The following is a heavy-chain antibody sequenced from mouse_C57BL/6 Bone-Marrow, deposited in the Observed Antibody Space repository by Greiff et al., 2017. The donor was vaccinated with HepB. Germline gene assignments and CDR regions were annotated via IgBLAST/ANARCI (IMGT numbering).Heavy chain of an antibody. J-gene: IGHJ4*01. CDR1: GYSITSGYY. Sequence: DVQLVESGPGLVKPSQSLSLTCSVTGYSITSGYYWNWIRQFPGNKLEWMGYISYDGSNNYNPSLKNRISITRDTSKNQFFLKLNSVTTEDTATYYCARVATVVERDYYAMDYWGQGTSVTVSS. CDR3: ARVATVVERDYYAMDY. D-gene: IGHD1-1*01. CDR2: ISYDGSN. V-gene: IGHV3-6*01.